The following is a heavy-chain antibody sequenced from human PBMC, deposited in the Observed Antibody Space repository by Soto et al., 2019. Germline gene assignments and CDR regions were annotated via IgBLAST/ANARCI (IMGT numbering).Heavy chain of an antibody. CDR1: GGPISSYY. CDR2: IYYSGST. Sequence: QVQLQESGPGLVKPSETLSLNCTVSGGPISSYYWSWIRQSPGKGLEWIGYIYYSGSTNYNPSLKIRVTISVDTSKNQFSLELSSVTAADTAVYYCARGSSGWTPRLDYWGQGTLVTVSS. CDR3: ARGSSGWTPRLDY. D-gene: IGHD6-19*01. V-gene: IGHV4-59*01. J-gene: IGHJ4*02.